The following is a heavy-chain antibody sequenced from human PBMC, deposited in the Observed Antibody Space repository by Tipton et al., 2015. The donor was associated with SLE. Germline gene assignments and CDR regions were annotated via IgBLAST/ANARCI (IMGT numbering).Heavy chain of an antibody. V-gene: IGHV4-39*07. CDR1: GDPMSRSVYY. Sequence: GLVKPSETLSLNCTVSGDPMSRSVYYWDWVRQPPGKGLEWIGRIYHSGSTNYNPSLKTRVTMSVDTSKNQFSLSLSSVTAADTAVYYCAREGLGTSYYYYMDVWGKGTTVTVSS. D-gene: IGHD1-26*01. CDR3: AREGLGTSYYYYMDV. CDR2: IYHSGST. J-gene: IGHJ6*03.